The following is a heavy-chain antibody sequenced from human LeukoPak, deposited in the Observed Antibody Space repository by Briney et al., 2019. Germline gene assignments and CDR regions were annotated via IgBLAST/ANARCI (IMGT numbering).Heavy chain of an antibody. J-gene: IGHJ4*02. V-gene: IGHV4-39*07. Sequence: PSETLSLTCTVSGGSISSSSYYWGWIRQPPGKGLEWIGSIYYSGSTNYSPSLKSRVTISVDTSKNQFSLKLSSVTAADTAVYYCARNDGSGSYLAFDYWGQGTLVTVSS. CDR1: GGSISSSSYY. CDR3: ARNDGSGSYLAFDY. D-gene: IGHD3-10*01. CDR2: IYYSGST.